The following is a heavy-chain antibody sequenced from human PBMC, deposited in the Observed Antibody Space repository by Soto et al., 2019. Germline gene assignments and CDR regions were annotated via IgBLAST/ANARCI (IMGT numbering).Heavy chain of an antibody. CDR1: GGSISSGGYY. Sequence: SETQSLTCTVSGGSISSGGYYWSWIRQHPGKGLEWIGYIYYSGSTYYNPSLKSRVTISVDTSKNQFSLKLSSVTAADTAVYYCARVISPLRNLHCDYWGQGTMGRVSS. CDR3: ARVISPLRNLHCDY. D-gene: IGHD1-1*01. V-gene: IGHV4-31*03. J-gene: IGHJ4*02. CDR2: IYYSGST.